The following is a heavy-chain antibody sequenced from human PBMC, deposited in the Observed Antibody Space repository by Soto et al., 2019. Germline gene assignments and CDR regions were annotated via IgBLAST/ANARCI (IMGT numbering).Heavy chain of an antibody. Sequence: PGGSLRLSCAASGFDFGGFAMHWVRQASGKGLEWVGRIRSKANTYATAYGASVKGRFIISRDDSKNTTYLQMNTLKTEDTAVYYCTRGYYTNDDFWSAGVHLDVWGQGTTGTVS. V-gene: IGHV3-73*01. D-gene: IGHD3-3*01. CDR3: TRGYYTNDDFWSAGVHLDV. CDR1: GFDFGGFA. CDR2: IRSKANTYAT. J-gene: IGHJ6*02.